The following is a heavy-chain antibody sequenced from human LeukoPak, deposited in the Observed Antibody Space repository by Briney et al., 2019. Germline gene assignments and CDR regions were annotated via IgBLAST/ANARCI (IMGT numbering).Heavy chain of an antibody. CDR2: ISSSRSTI. Sequence: PGGSLRLSCAAYGFTFSSYSMNWVRQAPGKGLEWVSYISSSRSTIYYADSVKGRFTISRDNAKNSLYLQMNSLRADDTAVYYCARWTGDGYNYDYWGQGTLVTVSS. CDR1: GFTFSSYS. V-gene: IGHV3-48*04. J-gene: IGHJ4*02. CDR3: ARWTGDGYNYDY. D-gene: IGHD5-24*01.